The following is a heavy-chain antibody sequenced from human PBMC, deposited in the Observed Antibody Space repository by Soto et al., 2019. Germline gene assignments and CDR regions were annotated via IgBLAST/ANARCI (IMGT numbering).Heavy chain of an antibody. V-gene: IGHV3-9*01. CDR1: GFTFDDYA. J-gene: IGHJ3*02. Sequence: GGSLRLSCAASGFTFDDYAMHWVRQAPGKGLEWVSGISWNSGSIGYADSVKGRFTISRDNAKNSLYLQMNSLRAEDTALSYCAKDRSSSSDAFDIWGQGTMVTVSS. D-gene: IGHD6-6*01. CDR2: ISWNSGSI. CDR3: AKDRSSSSDAFDI.